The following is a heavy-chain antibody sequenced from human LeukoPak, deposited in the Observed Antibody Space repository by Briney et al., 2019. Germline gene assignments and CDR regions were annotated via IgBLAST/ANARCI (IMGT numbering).Heavy chain of an antibody. V-gene: IGHV4-59*01. CDR2: IYYSGST. CDR1: GGSISSYY. Sequence: SETLSLTCTVSGGSISSYYWSWIRQPPGKGLEWIGYIYYSGSTNYNPSLKSRVTISVDTSKNQFSLKLSSVTAADTAVYYCARAGYYDSSGYYVGYFDYWGQGTLVTVSS. J-gene: IGHJ4*02. CDR3: ARAGYYDSSGYYVGYFDY. D-gene: IGHD3-22*01.